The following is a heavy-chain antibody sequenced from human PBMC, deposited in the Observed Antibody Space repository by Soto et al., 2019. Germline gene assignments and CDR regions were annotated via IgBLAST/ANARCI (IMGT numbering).Heavy chain of an antibody. CDR3: ARHLGAGTRYYYYYMDV. CDR2: IYYSGST. Sequence: PSETLSLTCTVSGGSISSSSYYWGWIRQPPGKGLEWIGSIYYSGSTYYNPSLKSRVTISVDTSKNQFSLKLSSVTAADTAVYYCARHLGAGTRYYYYYMDVWGKGTTVTVSS. V-gene: IGHV4-39*01. D-gene: IGHD1-7*01. J-gene: IGHJ6*03. CDR1: GGSISSSSYY.